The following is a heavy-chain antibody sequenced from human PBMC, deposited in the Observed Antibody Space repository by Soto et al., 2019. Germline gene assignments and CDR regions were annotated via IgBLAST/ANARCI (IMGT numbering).Heavy chain of an antibody. V-gene: IGHV4-31*03. D-gene: IGHD2-2*01. Sequence: QVQLQESGPGLVKPSQTLSLTCTVSGGSISSGGYYWSWIRQHPGKGLEWIGYIYYSGSTYYNPSHNSRVTISVDTSKNQFSLKLSSVTAADTAVYYCARAEEIPAARYFDYWGQGTLVTVSS. CDR1: GGSISSGGYY. J-gene: IGHJ4*02. CDR2: IYYSGST. CDR3: ARAEEIPAARYFDY.